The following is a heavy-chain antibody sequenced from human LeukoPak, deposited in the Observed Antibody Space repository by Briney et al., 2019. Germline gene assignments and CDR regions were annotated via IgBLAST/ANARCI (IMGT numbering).Heavy chain of an antibody. V-gene: IGHV3-15*01. J-gene: IGHJ4*02. CDR3: TTDPRRPREGPFDY. CDR2: VKSKTDGGTI. CDR1: GFTFNNAW. Sequence: PGGSLRLSCAASGFTFNNAWMSWVRQAPGKGLEWVGRVKSKTDGGTIDYAAPVKGRFTISRDDSKNTVYLQMNSLKTEDTAVYYCTTDPRRPREGPFDYWGQGTLVTVSS.